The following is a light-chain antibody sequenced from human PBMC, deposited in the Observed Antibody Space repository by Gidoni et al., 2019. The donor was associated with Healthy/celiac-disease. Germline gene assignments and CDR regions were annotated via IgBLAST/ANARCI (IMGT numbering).Light chain of an antibody. CDR3: QQYGSSPET. J-gene: IGKJ1*01. CDR2: GAS. Sequence: EIVLTQSPGTLAVSPGERATLSCRASQSVSSSYLAWYQQKPGQAPRLLTYGASSRATGIPDRFSGSGSGKDFTLTISRLEPEDFAVYYCQQYGSSPETFGQLPKVEIK. CDR1: QSVSSSY. V-gene: IGKV3-20*01.